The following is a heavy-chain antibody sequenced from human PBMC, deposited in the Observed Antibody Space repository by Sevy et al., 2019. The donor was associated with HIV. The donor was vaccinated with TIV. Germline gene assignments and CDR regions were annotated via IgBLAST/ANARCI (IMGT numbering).Heavy chain of an antibody. Sequence: ASVKVTGKGSGYSFTSYWIGWVRQMPGKGLEWMGIIYPGDSDTRYSPSFQGQVTISAVKSISTAYLQWSSLKASDTAMYYWARLAGSSWTIVLDYWGQGTLVTVSS. D-gene: IGHD6-13*01. CDR1: GYSFTSYW. CDR2: IYPGDSDT. V-gene: IGHV5-51*01. J-gene: IGHJ4*02. CDR3: ARLAGSSWTIVLDY.